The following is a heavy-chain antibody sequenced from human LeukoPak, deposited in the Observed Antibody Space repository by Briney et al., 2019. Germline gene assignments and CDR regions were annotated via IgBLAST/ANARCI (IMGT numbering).Heavy chain of an antibody. V-gene: IGHV1-2*06. J-gene: IGHJ4*02. Sequence: GASVKVSCKASGYTFTGYYMHWVRQAPGQGLEWMGRINPNSGGTNYAQKFQGRVTMTRDTSISTAYMELSRLTSDDTAVYYCARESNSNYLYFDYWGQGTLVTVSS. CDR1: GYTFTGYY. CDR3: ARESNSNYLYFDY. D-gene: IGHD4-11*01. CDR2: INPNSGGT.